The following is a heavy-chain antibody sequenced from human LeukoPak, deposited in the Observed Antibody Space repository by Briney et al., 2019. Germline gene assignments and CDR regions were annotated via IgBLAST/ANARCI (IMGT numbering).Heavy chain of an antibody. CDR3: ARDSSGWYDWFDP. J-gene: IGHJ5*02. Sequence: GGSLRLSCAASGFTFSSYAMHWVRQAPGKGLEWVANIKQDGSEKYYVNSVKGRFTISRDNAKNSLYLQMNSLRAEDTAVYYCARDSSGWYDWFDPWGQGTLVTVSS. CDR1: GFTFSSYA. V-gene: IGHV3-7*01. D-gene: IGHD6-19*01. CDR2: IKQDGSEK.